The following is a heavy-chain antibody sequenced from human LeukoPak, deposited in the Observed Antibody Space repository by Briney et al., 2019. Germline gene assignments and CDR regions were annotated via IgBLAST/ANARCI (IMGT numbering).Heavy chain of an antibody. CDR2: IIPIFGTA. D-gene: IGHD2-2*01. J-gene: IGHJ4*02. CDR1: GGTFGSYA. Sequence: ASVKVSCKASGGTFGSYAISWVRQAPGQGLEWMGGIIPIFGTANYAQKFQGRVTITTDESTSTAYMELSSLRSEDTAVYYCARGAAAIEGELDYWGQGTLVTVSS. V-gene: IGHV1-69*05. CDR3: ARGAAAIEGELDY.